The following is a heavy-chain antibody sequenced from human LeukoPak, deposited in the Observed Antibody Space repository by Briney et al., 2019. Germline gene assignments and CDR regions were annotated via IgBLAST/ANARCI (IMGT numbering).Heavy chain of an antibody. CDR1: GFTFSSYA. J-gene: IGHJ6*02. CDR3: ASNSVVPRYYYYYGMDV. D-gene: IGHD4-23*01. Sequence: GGSLRLSCSASGFTFSSYAMHWVRQAPGKGPEWVAVISYDGSNKYYADSVKGRFTISRDNSKNTLYLQMNSLRAEDTAVYYCASNSVVPRYYYYYGMDVWGQGTTVTVSS. V-gene: IGHV3-30-3*01. CDR2: ISYDGSNK.